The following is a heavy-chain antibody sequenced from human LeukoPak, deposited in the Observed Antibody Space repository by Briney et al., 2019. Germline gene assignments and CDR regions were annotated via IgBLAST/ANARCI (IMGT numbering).Heavy chain of an antibody. V-gene: IGHV3-7*05. J-gene: IGHJ4*02. CDR3: ARWSYVSGTWFLDS. CDR2: INEDGSTI. CDR1: GFTFNSYW. Sequence: GGSLRLSRAASGFTFNSYWMSWVRQAPGKGLEWVADINEDGSTIYYVNSVKGRFTISRDNAKNSLSLQLNTLRAEDRAVYYCARWSYVSGTWFLDSWGQGALVTVSS. D-gene: IGHD3-10*01.